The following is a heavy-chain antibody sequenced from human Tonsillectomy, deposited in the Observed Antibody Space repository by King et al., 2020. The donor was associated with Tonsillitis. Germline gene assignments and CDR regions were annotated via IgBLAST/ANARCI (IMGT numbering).Heavy chain of an antibody. CDR2: ISCSVCYQ. V-gene: IGHV3-23*04. J-gene: IGHJ3*02. D-gene: IGHD5-12*01. CDR3: AKDKVATMPRDAFDI. CDR1: GFPFRSFA. Sequence: VQLVESGGGLVQRGGSLRLPCAASGFPFRSFALMWVPQSPGKGVEWVSGISCSVCYQYSPDPVKGRFNISRDNSKNTLYLQMNSLRAEDTAVYYCAKDKVATMPRDAFDIWGQGTTVTVSS.